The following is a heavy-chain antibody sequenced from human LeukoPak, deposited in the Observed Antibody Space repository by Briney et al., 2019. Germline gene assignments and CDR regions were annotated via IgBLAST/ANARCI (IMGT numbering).Heavy chain of an antibody. J-gene: IGHJ5*02. D-gene: IGHD3-22*01. CDR3: ARDLGQDYDTSDNWFDP. V-gene: IGHV3-74*01. Sequence: GGSLRLSRAASGFTFSHYWTHGVPHAPGKGLVWVSRINSDGINTSYADSVKGRFTISRDNAKNTLNLQMNSLRAEDTAVYYCARDLGQDYDTSDNWFDPWGQGTRVTVSS. CDR2: INSDGINT. CDR1: GFTFSHYW.